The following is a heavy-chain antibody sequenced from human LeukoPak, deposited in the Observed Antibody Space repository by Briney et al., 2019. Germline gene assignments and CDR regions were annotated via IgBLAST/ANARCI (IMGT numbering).Heavy chain of an antibody. CDR2: ISAYNGNT. V-gene: IGHV1-18*01. D-gene: IGHD2-15*01. J-gene: IGHJ4*02. CDR1: GYTFTSYG. CDR3: ARDGTDYCSGGSCYPPQFDY. Sequence: ASVKVSCKTSGYTFTSYGISWVRQAPGQGLEWMGWISAYNGNTNYAQKLQGRVTMTTDTSTSTAYMELSSLRSEDTAVYYCARDGTDYCSGGSCYPPQFDYWGQGTLVTVSS.